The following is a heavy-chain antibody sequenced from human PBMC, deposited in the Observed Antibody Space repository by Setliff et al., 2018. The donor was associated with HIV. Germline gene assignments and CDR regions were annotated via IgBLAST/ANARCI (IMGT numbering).Heavy chain of an antibody. CDR2: ISPNSGGT. J-gene: IGHJ4*02. D-gene: IGHD5-12*01. CDR3: GRVATITFPFDY. CDR1: GYTFTGYY. V-gene: IGHV1-2*06. Sequence: GASVKVSCKASGYTFTGYYIHWVRQAPGQGLEWMGRISPNSGGTNYAQNFQARVTMTRNTSISTAYMELSRLRSDDTAVYYCGRVATITFPFDYWGQGTLVTVSS.